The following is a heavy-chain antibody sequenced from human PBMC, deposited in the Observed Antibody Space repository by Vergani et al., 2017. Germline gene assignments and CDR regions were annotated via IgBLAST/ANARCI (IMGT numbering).Heavy chain of an antibody. CDR3: ARLPKTSGIAPAGPGGYSDY. V-gene: IGHV5-51*01. J-gene: IGHJ4*02. CDR1: GYSFTTYW. D-gene: IGHD6-13*01. Sequence: EVQLVQSGAEVKKPGESLKISCKGSGYSFTTYWIGWVRQMPGNGLEWMGIICPGDSDTRYSPSFQGQVTISADNSISTAYLQWSGLKASDTARYYCARLPKTSGIAPAGPGGYSDYWGQGTLVTVSS. CDR2: ICPGDSDT.